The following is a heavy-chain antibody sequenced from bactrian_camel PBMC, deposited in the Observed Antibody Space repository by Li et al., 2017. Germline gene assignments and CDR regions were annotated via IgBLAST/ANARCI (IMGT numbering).Heavy chain of an antibody. Sequence: HVQLVESGGGSVQPGGSLRLHCATSGYTKCMAWFRQVTEREREAVASIYTVDGSTYYADSVKGRFSISQDNAKNTWYLQMNSLKPEDSAMYYCAADELVTRLKGLQTCDPNHYDYPDWGQGTQVTVS. CDR3: AADELVTRLKGLQTCDPNHYDYPD. CDR2: IYTVDGST. J-gene: IGHJ4*01. D-gene: IGHD4*01. CDR1: GYTKC. V-gene: IGHV3S54*01.